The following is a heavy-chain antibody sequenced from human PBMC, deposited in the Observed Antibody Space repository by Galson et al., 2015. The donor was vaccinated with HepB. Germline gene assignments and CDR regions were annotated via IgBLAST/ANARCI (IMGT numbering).Heavy chain of an antibody. J-gene: IGHJ6*02. CDR1: GYTFTSYG. V-gene: IGHV1-18*04. D-gene: IGHD3-22*01. Sequence: SVKVSCKASGYTFTSYGISWVRQAPGQGLEWMGWVSAYNGNTNYAQKLQGRVTMTTDTSTSTAYMELRSLRSDDTAVYYCARDRGTVYYYDNSGYYGMDVWGQGTTVTVSS. CDR3: ARDRGTVYYYDNSGYYGMDV. CDR2: VSAYNGNT.